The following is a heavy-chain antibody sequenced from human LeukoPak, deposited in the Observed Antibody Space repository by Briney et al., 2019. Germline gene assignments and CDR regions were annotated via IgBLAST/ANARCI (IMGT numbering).Heavy chain of an antibody. D-gene: IGHD5-18*01. CDR2: ISWNSGSI. Sequence: GGSLRLSCAASGFTFDDYAMHWVRQAPGKGLEWVSGISWNSGSIGYADSVKGRFTISRDNAKNSLYLQMNSLRAEDTALYYCAKSSRGYSYGYSDYWGQGTLVTVSS. CDR1: GFTFDDYA. J-gene: IGHJ4*02. CDR3: AKSSRGYSYGYSDY. V-gene: IGHV3-9*01.